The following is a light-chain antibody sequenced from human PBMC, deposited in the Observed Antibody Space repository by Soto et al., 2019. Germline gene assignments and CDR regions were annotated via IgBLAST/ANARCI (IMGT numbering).Light chain of an antibody. CDR3: QQYTSYPYT. CDR2: KAS. V-gene: IGKV1-5*03. J-gene: IGKJ2*01. Sequence: DIQMTQSPSTLAASVGDRVTITCRASQTISTWLAWYQQKPGKAPKVLIHKASSLQSGVPSRFGGSGSGTEVILTISSLQPDDFATYYCQQYTSYPYTCGQGTKLEIK. CDR1: QTISTW.